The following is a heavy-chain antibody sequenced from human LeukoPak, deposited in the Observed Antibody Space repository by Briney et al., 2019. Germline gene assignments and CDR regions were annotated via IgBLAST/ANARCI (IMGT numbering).Heavy chain of an antibody. CDR1: GYTFTGYY. D-gene: IGHD3-22*01. CDR3: ARNFYFDSSGYYHY. V-gene: IGHV1-2*02. CDR2: INPNSGGT. Sequence: ASVKVSCKASGYTFTGYYMHWVRQAPGQGLEWMGWINPNSGGTNYAQKFQGRVTMARDTSISTAYMELSRLRSDDTAVYYCARNFYFDSSGYYHYWGQGTLVTVSS. J-gene: IGHJ4*02.